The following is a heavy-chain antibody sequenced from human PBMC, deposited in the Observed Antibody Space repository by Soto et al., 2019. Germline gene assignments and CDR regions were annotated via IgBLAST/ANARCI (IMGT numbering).Heavy chain of an antibody. CDR3: ARDRSTYGGGGTGEVKENWFDP. V-gene: IGHV4-59*01. D-gene: IGHD2-8*01. J-gene: IGHJ5*02. Sequence: LSLTCSVSGGSISHYYWSWIRQSPGKGLEWIGYAYYSGSTDYNPSLKSRVTMPVDTSKNQVSLKLNSVTTADTAVYYCARDRSTYGGGGTGEVKENWFDPWGPGTLVTVSS. CDR2: AYYSGST. CDR1: GGSISHYY.